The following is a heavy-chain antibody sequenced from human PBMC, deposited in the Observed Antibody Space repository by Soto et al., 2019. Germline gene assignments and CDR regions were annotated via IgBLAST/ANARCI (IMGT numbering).Heavy chain of an antibody. CDR1: GFTFSSYS. D-gene: IGHD3-22*01. CDR2: ISSSSSYI. J-gene: IGHJ3*02. CDR3: ARFRGYYYDSSGYPGMDTFDI. V-gene: IGHV3-21*01. Sequence: EVQLVESGGGLVKPGGSLRLSCAASGFTFSSYSMNWVRQAPGKGLEWVSSISSSSSYIYYADSVKGRFTISRDNAKNSLYLQMNSLTAEDTAVYYCARFRGYYYDSSGYPGMDTFDIWGQGTMVNVSS.